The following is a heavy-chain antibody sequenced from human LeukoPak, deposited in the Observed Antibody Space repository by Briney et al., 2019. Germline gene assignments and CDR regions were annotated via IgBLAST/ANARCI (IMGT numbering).Heavy chain of an antibody. CDR2: ISSSSSYI. CDR3: ARDLRQTTHTRPRSFDY. J-gene: IGHJ4*02. Sequence: PGGSLRLSCAASGLRFSSYTMNWVRRAPGKGLGWGSSISSSSSYIYYADSVKGRFTISRDNAKNSLYLQMNSLKAEDTAVYYCARDLRQTTHTRPRSFDYWGQGTLVTVSS. CDR1: GLRFSSYT. V-gene: IGHV3-21*01. D-gene: IGHD1-14*01.